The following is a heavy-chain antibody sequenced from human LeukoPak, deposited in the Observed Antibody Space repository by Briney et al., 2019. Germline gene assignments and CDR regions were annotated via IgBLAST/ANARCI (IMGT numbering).Heavy chain of an antibody. CDR2: ILYDSTNK. CDR3: ATLKQQPNFDY. J-gene: IGHJ4*02. V-gene: IGHV3-30*02. D-gene: IGHD6-13*01. Sequence: GGSLRLSCTASGFTFSNYDMHWVRQAPGKGLEWVAFILYDSTNKYYVDSVKGRLTISRDNSKNTLYLHMNSLRPEDTAVYYCATLKQQPNFDYWGQGSLVTVSS. CDR1: GFTFSNYD.